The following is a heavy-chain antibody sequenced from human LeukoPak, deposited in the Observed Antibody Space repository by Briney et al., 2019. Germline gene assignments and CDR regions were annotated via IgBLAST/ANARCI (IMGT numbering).Heavy chain of an antibody. CDR1: GYTFTSYG. CDR2: ISAYNGNT. J-gene: IGHJ3*02. CDR3: ARDPTTLYYYDSSGYLRAFDI. V-gene: IGHV1-18*01. D-gene: IGHD3-22*01. Sequence: WASVKVSCKASGYTFTSYGISWVRQAPGQGLEWMGWISAYNGNTNCAQKLQGRVTMTTDTSTSTAYMELRSLRSDDTAVYYCARDPTTLYYYDSSGYLRAFDIWGQGTMVTVSS.